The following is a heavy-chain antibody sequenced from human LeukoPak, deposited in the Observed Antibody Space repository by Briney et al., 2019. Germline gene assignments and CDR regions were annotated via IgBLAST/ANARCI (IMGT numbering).Heavy chain of an antibody. J-gene: IGHJ4*02. Sequence: GGSLRLSCAASGFTFSSSAMQWVRQAPGKELEWVAVISYDGSKKYYADSVKGRFTISRDDSKNTLYLQMNSLRGEDTAVYYCARSRSASTSGWYDYFDYWGRGTLVTVSS. CDR2: ISYDGSKK. V-gene: IGHV3-30*04. CDR1: GFTFSSSA. CDR3: ARSRSASTSGWYDYFDY. D-gene: IGHD6-19*01.